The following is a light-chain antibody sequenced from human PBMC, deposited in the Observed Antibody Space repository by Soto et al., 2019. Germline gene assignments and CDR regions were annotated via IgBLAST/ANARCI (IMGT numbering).Light chain of an antibody. V-gene: IGLV2-14*03. CDR2: DVS. CDR3: CSYTSISTYV. J-gene: IGLJ1*01. CDR1: SSDVGSDYNY. Sequence: QSALTQPASGSGSPGQSLAISCTGTSSDVGSDYNYVSWYQQHPGKAPKLMVYDVSTRPSGVSNRFSGSKSGTTASLTISGLQAEDEADYYCCSYTSISTYVFGTGTKVTVL.